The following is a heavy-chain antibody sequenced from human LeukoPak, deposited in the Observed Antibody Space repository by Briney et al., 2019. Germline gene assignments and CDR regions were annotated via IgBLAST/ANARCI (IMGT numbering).Heavy chain of an antibody. V-gene: IGHV1-2*02. CDR1: GYTFTAYY. CDR3: SRDSGYCSGGSCWYLDF. J-gene: IGHJ4*02. CDR2: INPNSGGT. Sequence: ASVKVSCKASGYTFTAYYMHWVRQAPGQGREWMGWINPNSGGTNYAQKFQGRVTMTRDTSMSTAYMELSRLRSDDTAVYYCSRDSGYCSGGSCWYLDFRGQGTLVTVPA. D-gene: IGHD2-15*01.